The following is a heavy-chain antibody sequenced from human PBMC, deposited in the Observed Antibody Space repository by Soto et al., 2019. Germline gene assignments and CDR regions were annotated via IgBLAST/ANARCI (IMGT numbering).Heavy chain of an antibody. CDR3: ARDLEGGWGRWTTYYYYYYYMDV. CDR1: GYTFTSYG. CDR2: ISAYNGNT. Sequence: QVQLVQSGAEVKKPGASVKVSCKASGYTFTSYGISWVRQAPGQGLEGMGWISAYNGNTNYAQKLQGRVTMTTDTSTSTAYMELRSLRSDDTAVYYCARDLEGGWGRWTTYYYYYYYMDVWGKGTTVTVSS. J-gene: IGHJ6*03. D-gene: IGHD3-16*01. V-gene: IGHV1-18*01.